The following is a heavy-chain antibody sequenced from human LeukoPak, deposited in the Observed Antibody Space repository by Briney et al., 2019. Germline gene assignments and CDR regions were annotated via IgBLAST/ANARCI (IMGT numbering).Heavy chain of an antibody. V-gene: IGHV3-30-3*01. Sequence: PGRSPRLPCAASGFHFNPYAMHWVRQAPGKGLGGVADLPYYANNKYYANFVKGRFNIPRDNSKDRFDLQMNSLGTEDTTVYYCARGRPPGGSCLDYWGQGTLVTVSS. CDR2: LPYYANNK. D-gene: IGHD2-15*01. CDR1: GFHFNPYA. CDR3: ARGRPPGGSCLDY. J-gene: IGHJ4*02.